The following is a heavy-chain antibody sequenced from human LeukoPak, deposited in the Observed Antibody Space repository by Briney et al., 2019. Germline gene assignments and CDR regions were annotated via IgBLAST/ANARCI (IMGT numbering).Heavy chain of an antibody. CDR2: ISSSSSYI. D-gene: IGHD5-18*01. CDR1: GFTSSSYS. CDR3: ARDLGGVDTAMVGYYYYYGMDV. J-gene: IGHJ6*02. Sequence: GGSLRLSCAASGFTSSSYSMNWVRQAPGKGLEWVSSISSSSSYIYYADSVKGRFTMSRDNAKNSLYLQMNSLRAEDTAVYYCARDLGGVDTAMVGYYYYYGMDVWGQGTTVTVSS. V-gene: IGHV3-21*01.